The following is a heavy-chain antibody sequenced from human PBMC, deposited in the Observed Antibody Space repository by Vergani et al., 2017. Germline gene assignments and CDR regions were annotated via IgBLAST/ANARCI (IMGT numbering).Heavy chain of an antibody. CDR1: GFTSAGYA. CDR2: ISWNSNSI. CDR3: AKDLGTSSGGGWFDP. D-gene: IGHD6-6*01. Sequence: EVQLEESEGGLVLPGRSLRLSCVASGFTSAGYAMHWVRQAPGKGLEWVSGISWNSNSIGYADSVKGRFTISRDNAKNSLYLQMNSLRAEDTALYYCAKDLGTSSGGGWFDPWGQGTLVTVSS. V-gene: IGHV3-9*02. J-gene: IGHJ5*02.